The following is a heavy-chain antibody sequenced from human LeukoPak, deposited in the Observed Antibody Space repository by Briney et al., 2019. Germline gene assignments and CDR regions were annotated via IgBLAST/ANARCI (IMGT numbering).Heavy chain of an antibody. D-gene: IGHD6-19*01. CDR1: GFTFSSYA. J-gene: IGHJ3*02. Sequence: HAGGSLRLSCAASGFTFSSYAMSWVRQAPGKGLEWVSAISGSGGSTYYADSVKGRFTISRDNSKNTLYLQMNSLRAEDTAVYYCAKDAKKGSQWLVESPPPADTFDIWGQGTMVTVSS. V-gene: IGHV3-23*01. CDR3: AKDAKKGSQWLVESPPPADTFDI. CDR2: ISGSGGST.